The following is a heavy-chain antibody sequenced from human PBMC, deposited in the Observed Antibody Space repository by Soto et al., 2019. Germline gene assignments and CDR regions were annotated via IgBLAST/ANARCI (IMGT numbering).Heavy chain of an antibody. CDR3: ARDLSVSGSYPRFDY. CDR2: IIPILGIA. D-gene: IGHD3-16*02. CDR1: GGTFSSYT. J-gene: IGHJ4*02. Sequence: QVQLVQSGAEVKKPGSSVKVSCKASGGTFSSYTISWVRQAPGQGLEWMGRIIPILGIANYAQKFQGRVTITADKSTSTAYMELRSLRSEDTAVYYCARDLSVSGSYPRFDYWGQGTLVTVSS. V-gene: IGHV1-69*08.